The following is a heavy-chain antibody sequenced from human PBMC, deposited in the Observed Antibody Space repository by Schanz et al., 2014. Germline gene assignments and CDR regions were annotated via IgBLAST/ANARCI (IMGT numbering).Heavy chain of an antibody. Sequence: EVQLVESGGGLVQPGGSLRLSCAASGFTFSSYWMHWVRQAPGKGLVWVSRINSDGITTIYADSVKGRFTISRDNAKNTLYLQNNSLSAEDTAVYYGASPLGPNYYYYGLDVWGQGTTVTVSS. D-gene: IGHD3-3*01. J-gene: IGHJ6*02. CDR1: GFTFSSYW. CDR2: INSDGITT. CDR3: ASPLGPNYYYYGLDV. V-gene: IGHV3-74*01.